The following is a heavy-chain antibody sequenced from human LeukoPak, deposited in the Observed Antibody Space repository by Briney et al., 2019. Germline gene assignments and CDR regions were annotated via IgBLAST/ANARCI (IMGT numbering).Heavy chain of an antibody. D-gene: IGHD6-13*01. CDR1: GGSISSGSYY. CDR3: AGGAVAAAGNYYYYYMDV. Sequence: PSETLSLTCTVSGGSISSGSYYWSWIRQPAGKGLEWIGRIYTSGSTNYNPSLKSRVTISVDTSKNQFSLKLSSVTAADTAVYYCAGGAVAAAGNYYYYYMDVWGKGTTVTISS. V-gene: IGHV4-61*02. J-gene: IGHJ6*03. CDR2: IYTSGST.